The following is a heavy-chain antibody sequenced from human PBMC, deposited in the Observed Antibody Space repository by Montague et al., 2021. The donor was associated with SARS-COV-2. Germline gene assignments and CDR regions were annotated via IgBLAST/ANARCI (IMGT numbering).Heavy chain of an antibody. V-gene: IGHV3-21*01. D-gene: IGHD2-15*01. CDR3: ARDLGSSNSDY. Sequence: SLRLSCPASAFTFSSYTMNWVRQAPGRGLEWVSSISPRSNFIYYADSVKGRFTISRDNAKNSLYLQMNSLRADDTAVYFCARDLGSSNSDYWGQGTLVTVSS. CDR2: ISPRSNFI. J-gene: IGHJ4*02. CDR1: AFTFSSYT.